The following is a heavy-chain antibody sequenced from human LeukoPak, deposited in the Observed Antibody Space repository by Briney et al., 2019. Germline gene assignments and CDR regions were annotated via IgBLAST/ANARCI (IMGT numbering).Heavy chain of an antibody. CDR3: ASYYDILIAKYYFDY. Sequence: SETLSLTCTVSGYSISSGYYWGWIRQPPGKGLEWIGSIYHSGSTYYNPSLKSRVTISVDTSKNQFSLKLSSVTAADTAVYYCASYYDILIAKYYFDYWGQGTLVTVSS. J-gene: IGHJ4*02. CDR1: GYSISSGYY. D-gene: IGHD3-9*01. CDR2: IYHSGST. V-gene: IGHV4-38-2*02.